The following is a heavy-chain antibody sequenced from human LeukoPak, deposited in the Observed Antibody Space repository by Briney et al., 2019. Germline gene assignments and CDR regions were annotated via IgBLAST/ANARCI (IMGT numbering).Heavy chain of an antibody. D-gene: IGHD6-19*01. CDR1: GGSISSTSYY. CDR3: AREHPSSGPEDTNTIFDY. J-gene: IGHJ4*02. CDR2: IYYSGST. V-gene: IGHV4-39*07. Sequence: SETLSLTCTVSGGSISSTSYYWGWIRQPPGKGLEWMGSIYYSGSTYYNPSLKSRLTISVDTSKNQFSLKLSSVTAADTAVYYCAREHPSSGPEDTNTIFDYWGQGTLVTVSS.